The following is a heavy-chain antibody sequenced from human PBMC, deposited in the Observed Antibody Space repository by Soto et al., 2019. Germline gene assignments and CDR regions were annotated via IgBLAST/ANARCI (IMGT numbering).Heavy chain of an antibody. CDR1: GFTFGDYW. V-gene: IGHV3-74*01. CDR2: MTSDGRTI. J-gene: IGHJ4*02. CDR3: ARAEVDY. Sequence: PGGSLRLSCAASGFTFGDYWMHWVRQAPGKGPEWVSRMTSDGRTIQYADSVKGRFTASRDNAKSTPYLQMNSLRVEDTAVYYCARAEVDYWGPGTLVTVSS.